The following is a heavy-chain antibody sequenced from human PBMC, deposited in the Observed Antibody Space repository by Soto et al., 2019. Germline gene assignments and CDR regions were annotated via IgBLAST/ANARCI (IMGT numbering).Heavy chain of an antibody. V-gene: IGHV1-58*01. CDR3: AAELYSGGSCCSFDI. CDR2: IVVGSGTP. CDR1: GFTFSNSA. J-gene: IGHJ3*02. D-gene: IGHD2-15*01. Sequence: GASVKVSCKTSGFTFSNSAVQWVRQARGQRLVWMGWIVVGSGTPPYAQKFRERVTITRDMSTSTAHMEVSSLTSEDTAVYYCAAELYSGGSCCSFDIWGQGTMVTVSS.